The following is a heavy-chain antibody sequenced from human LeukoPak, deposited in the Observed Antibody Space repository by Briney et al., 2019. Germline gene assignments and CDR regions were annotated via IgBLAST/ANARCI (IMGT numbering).Heavy chain of an antibody. J-gene: IGHJ4*02. D-gene: IGHD6-19*01. CDR3: ATDYRHYSSGGKRGY. V-gene: IGHV1-24*01. CDR1: RYTLTELS. CDR2: FDPEDGET. Sequence: ASVKVSCKVSRYTLTELSMHWVRQAPGKGLEWMGGFDPEDGETIYAQKFQGRVTMTEDTSTDTAYMELSSLRSEDTAVYYCATDYRHYSSGGKRGYWGQGTLVTVSS.